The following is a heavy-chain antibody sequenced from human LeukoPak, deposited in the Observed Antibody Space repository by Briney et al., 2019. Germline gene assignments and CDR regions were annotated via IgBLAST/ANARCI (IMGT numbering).Heavy chain of an antibody. Sequence: GGSLRLSCAASGFTVSSNYMSWVRQAPGKGLEWVSVIYSGGSTYYADSVKGRFTISRDNSKNTLYLQMNSLRAEDTAVYYCARVVMGPGYYYYMDVWGKGATVTVSS. J-gene: IGHJ6*03. V-gene: IGHV3-66*02. CDR3: ARVVMGPGYYYYMDV. CDR2: IYSGGST. D-gene: IGHD1-14*01. CDR1: GFTVSSNY.